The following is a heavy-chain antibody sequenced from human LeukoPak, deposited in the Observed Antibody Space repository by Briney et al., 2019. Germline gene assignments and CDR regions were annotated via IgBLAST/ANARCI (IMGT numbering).Heavy chain of an antibody. V-gene: IGHV3-74*01. CDR3: ARVWSPPYTSNWPSYFDW. Sequence: PGGSLRLSCAASGFTFSSYWMHWVRQAPGKGLVWVSRINSDGSSTSYADSVKGRFSISRDNAKKSLFLQMDSLRAEDTAIYYCARVWSPPYTSNWPSYFDWWGQGTLVTVSS. J-gene: IGHJ4*02. CDR1: GFTFSSYW. D-gene: IGHD6-13*01. CDR2: INSDGSST.